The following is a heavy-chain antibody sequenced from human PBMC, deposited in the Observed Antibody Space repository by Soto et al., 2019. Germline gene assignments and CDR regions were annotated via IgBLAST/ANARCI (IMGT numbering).Heavy chain of an antibody. CDR3: ARGSGATTYYYYYGMDV. V-gene: IGHV1-69*13. Sequence: SVKVSCKASGGTFSSYAISWVRQAPGQGLEWMGGIIPIFGTANYAQKFQGRVTITADESTSAAYMELSSLRSEDTAVYYCARGSGATTYYYYYGMDVWGQGTTVTVSS. J-gene: IGHJ6*02. D-gene: IGHD1-26*01. CDR2: IIPIFGTA. CDR1: GGTFSSYA.